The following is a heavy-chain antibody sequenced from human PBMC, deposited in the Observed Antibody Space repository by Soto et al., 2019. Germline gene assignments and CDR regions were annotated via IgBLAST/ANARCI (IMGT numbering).Heavy chain of an antibody. CDR1: GFTFSSYS. CDR2: ISSSSYI. J-gene: IGHJ4*02. V-gene: IGHV3-21*01. D-gene: IGHD6-13*01. Sequence: GGSLRLSCAASGFTFSSYSMNWVRQAPGKGLEWVSSISSSSYIYYADSVKGRFTISRDNAKNSLYLQMNSLRAEDTAVYYCARDLRGIAAAGTVWGQGTLVTVSS. CDR3: ARDLRGIAAAGTV.